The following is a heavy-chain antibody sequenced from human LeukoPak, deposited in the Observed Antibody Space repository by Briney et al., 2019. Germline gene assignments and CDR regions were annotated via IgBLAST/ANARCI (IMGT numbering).Heavy chain of an antibody. CDR1: GFTFSKYW. CDR2: INTDGTVT. Sequence: GGSLRLSCAASGFTFSKYWMLWVREAPGPGVESVSRINTDGTVTTYADSVKGRFTVSRNTADNTMFLQMNSVRDEDTAVYYCATKQWLAPPPDSWGQGTPVTVSS. CDR3: ATKQWLAPPPDS. J-gene: IGHJ4*02. D-gene: IGHD6-19*01. V-gene: IGHV3-74*01.